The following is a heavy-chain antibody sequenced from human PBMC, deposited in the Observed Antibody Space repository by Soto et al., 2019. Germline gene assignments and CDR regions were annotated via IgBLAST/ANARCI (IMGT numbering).Heavy chain of an antibody. Sequence: GESLKISCKGSGYSFTSYWISWVRQMPGKGLEWMGRIDPSDSYTNYSPSFQGHVTISADKSISTAYLQWSSLKASDTAMYYCARLPSKGVYYYYGMDVWGQGTTVTVSS. CDR1: GYSFTSYW. V-gene: IGHV5-10-1*01. CDR2: IDPSDSYT. J-gene: IGHJ6*02. CDR3: ARLPSKGVYYYYGMDV.